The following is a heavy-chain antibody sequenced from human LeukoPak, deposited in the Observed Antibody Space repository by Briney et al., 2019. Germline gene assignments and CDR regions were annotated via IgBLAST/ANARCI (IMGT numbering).Heavy chain of an antibody. J-gene: IGHJ6*03. CDR1: GGSFSGYY. Sequence: NSSETLSLTCAVYGGSFSGYYWSWIRQPPGKGLEWIGEINHSGSTNYNPFLKSRVTISVDTSKNQFSLKLSSVTAADTAVYYCARHICQFDFWSGPAYYYYYMDVWGKGTTVTVSS. V-gene: IGHV4-34*01. CDR3: ARHICQFDFWSGPAYYYYYMDV. D-gene: IGHD3-3*01. CDR2: INHSGST.